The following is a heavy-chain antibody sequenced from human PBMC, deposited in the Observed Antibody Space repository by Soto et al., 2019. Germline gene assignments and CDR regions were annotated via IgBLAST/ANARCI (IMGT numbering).Heavy chain of an antibody. CDR2: IDWDDDK. CDR3: ARTAGYYRGRHFDF. Sequence: SGPTLVNPTQTLTLTCTFSGFSLRTTGMRVSWIRQPPGKALEWLARIDWDDDKFYSTSLKTRLTISKDTSENQVVLTMTNMDPVDTATYYCARTAGYYRGRHFDFWGQGTLVTVSS. V-gene: IGHV2-70*04. CDR1: GFSLRTTGMR. D-gene: IGHD3-10*01. J-gene: IGHJ4*02.